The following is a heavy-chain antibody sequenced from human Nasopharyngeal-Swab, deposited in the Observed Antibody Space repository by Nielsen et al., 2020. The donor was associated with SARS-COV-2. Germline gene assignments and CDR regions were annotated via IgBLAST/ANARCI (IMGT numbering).Heavy chain of an antibody. Sequence: GESLKISCAASGFTFSRYSMNWVRQAPGKGLEWVSSISSSSSYIYYADSVKGRFTISRDNAKNSLYLQMNSLRAEDTAVYYCASVRGYSGYDLGIFDYWGQGTLVTVSS. V-gene: IGHV3-21*01. CDR3: ASVRGYSGYDLGIFDY. D-gene: IGHD5-12*01. CDR2: ISSSSSYI. CDR1: GFTFSRYS. J-gene: IGHJ4*02.